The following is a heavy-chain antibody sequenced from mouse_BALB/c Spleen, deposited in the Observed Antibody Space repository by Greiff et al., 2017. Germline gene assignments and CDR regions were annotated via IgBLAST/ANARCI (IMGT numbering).Heavy chain of an antibody. J-gene: IGHJ2*01. CDR1: GFNIKDYY. D-gene: IGHD2-4*01. Sequence: VQLQQSGAELVRSGASVKLSCTASGFNIKDYYMHWVKQRPEQGLEWIGWIDPENGDTEYAPKFQGKATMTADTPSNTAYLQLSSLTSEDTAVYYCNACSLSTMIPYWGQGTTLTVSS. V-gene: IGHV14-4*02. CDR2: IDPENGDT. CDR3: NACSLSTMIPY.